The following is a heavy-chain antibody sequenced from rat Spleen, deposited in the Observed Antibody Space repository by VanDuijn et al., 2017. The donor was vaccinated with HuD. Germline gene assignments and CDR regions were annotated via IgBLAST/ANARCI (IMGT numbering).Heavy chain of an antibody. J-gene: IGHJ2*01. Sequence: EVQLVESGGGLVQPGRSLKLSCAASGFTFSNYGMAWVRQAPTKGLEWVATISYDGSSTYYRDSVKGRFTISRDNAKSTLYLQMDSLRSEDTATYYCARYYYDGYYHPHFDYWGQGVMVTVSS. CDR1: GFTFSNYG. CDR2: ISYDGSST. CDR3: ARYYYDGYYHPHFDY. D-gene: IGHD1-12*03. V-gene: IGHV5-29*01.